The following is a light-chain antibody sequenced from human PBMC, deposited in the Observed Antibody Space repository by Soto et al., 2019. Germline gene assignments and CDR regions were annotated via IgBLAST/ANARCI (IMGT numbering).Light chain of an antibody. CDR1: RTVPNNY. CDR2: GAS. J-gene: IGKJ1*01. CDR3: QQYGSSTT. V-gene: IGKV3-20*01. Sequence: EIVLTQFPGTLSLSPGARATLSCRASRTVPNNYVAWYQQKSGQPPRPLMFGASLRAAGVSDRFRGSGSGTDFTLTISRLEPEDFAVYHCQQYGSSTTFGQGTKVEV.